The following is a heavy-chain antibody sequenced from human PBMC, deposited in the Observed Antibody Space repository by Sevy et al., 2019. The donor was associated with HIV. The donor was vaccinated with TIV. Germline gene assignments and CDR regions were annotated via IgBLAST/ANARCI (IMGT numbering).Heavy chain of an antibody. Sequence: GGSLRLSCAASGFTFSSYWMHWVRQAPGKGLVWVSRINSDGSRTRYADSVKGRFTISRDNAKNTLYLQMNSLRAEDTAVYYCERDSYYDFWSGYRDYYYYYGMDVWGQGTTVTVSS. D-gene: IGHD3-3*01. CDR3: ERDSYYDFWSGYRDYYYYYGMDV. V-gene: IGHV3-74*01. CDR2: INSDGSRT. CDR1: GFTFSSYW. J-gene: IGHJ6*02.